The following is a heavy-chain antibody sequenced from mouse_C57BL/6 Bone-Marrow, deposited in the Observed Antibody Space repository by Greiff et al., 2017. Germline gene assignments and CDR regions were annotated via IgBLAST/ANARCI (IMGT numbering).Heavy chain of an antibody. V-gene: IGHV1-72*01. CDR2: VVPNSGGT. Sequence: QVQLQQPGAELVKPGASVKLSCKASGSTFTSYWMHGVRRRPGRGLEWIGRVVPNSGGTKYNEKFKSKAALTVDKPSSTAYMQLSSLTSEDSAVYYCARERVYYYYFDYWGQGTTLTVSS. J-gene: IGHJ2*01. CDR3: ARERVYYYYFDY. CDR1: GSTFTSYW. D-gene: IGHD1-1*01.